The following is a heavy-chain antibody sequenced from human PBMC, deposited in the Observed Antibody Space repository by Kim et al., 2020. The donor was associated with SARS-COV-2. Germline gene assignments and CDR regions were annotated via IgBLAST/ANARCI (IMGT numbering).Heavy chain of an antibody. V-gene: IGHV3-15*01. D-gene: IGHD2-2*02. CDR3: TTELGYCSSTSCYTNFDY. Sequence: GGSLRLSCAASGFTFSNAWMSWVRQAPGKGLEWVGRIKSKTDGGTTDYAAPVKGRFTISRDDSKNTLYLQMNSLKTEDTAVYYCTTELGYCSSTSCYTNFDYWGQGTLVTVSS. CDR2: IKSKTDGGTT. J-gene: IGHJ4*02. CDR1: GFTFSNAW.